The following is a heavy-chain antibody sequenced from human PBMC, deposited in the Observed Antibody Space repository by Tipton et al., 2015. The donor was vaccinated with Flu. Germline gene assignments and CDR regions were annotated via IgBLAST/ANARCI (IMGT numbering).Heavy chain of an antibody. D-gene: IGHD5-12*01. J-gene: IGHJ3*02. CDR1: GGSISTYY. CDR3: ARDLRGYSGYTGGDGFDI. V-gene: IGHV4-4*07. Sequence: TLSLTCTVSGGSISTYYWSWIRQPAGKGLEWIGRISPSGSTNYNPSPESRVTMSLDTSKNHFSLRLRSATAADTAIYYRARDLRGYSGYTGGDGFDIWGQGTMVTVSS. CDR2: ISPSGST.